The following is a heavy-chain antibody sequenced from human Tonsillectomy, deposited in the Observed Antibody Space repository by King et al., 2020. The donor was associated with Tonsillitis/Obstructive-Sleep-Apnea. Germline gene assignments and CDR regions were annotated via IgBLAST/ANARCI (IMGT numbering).Heavy chain of an antibody. D-gene: IGHD6-19*01. CDR2: IWYDGNNK. V-gene: IGHV3-33*01. CDR1: GFTFSNYG. CDR3: ARDHYTSGWPYYGMDV. J-gene: IGHJ6*02. Sequence: VQLVESGGGVVQPGRSLRLSCAASGFTFSNYGMHWVRQAPGKGLEWVAVIWYDGNNKNYADSVKGRFTISRDNFKNTLYLQMNSLRAEDTAVYYCARDHYTSGWPYYGMDVWGQGTTVTVPS.